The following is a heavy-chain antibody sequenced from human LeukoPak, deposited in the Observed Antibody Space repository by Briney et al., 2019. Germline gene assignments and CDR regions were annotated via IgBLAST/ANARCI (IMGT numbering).Heavy chain of an antibody. Sequence: SETLSLTCTVSGGSISSYYWSWIRQPPGKGLEWIGYIYYSGSTSYNPSLKSRVTISVDTSKNQFSLKLSSVTAADTAVYYCAREMATTAGTSGPFDYWGQGTLVTVSS. CDR2: IYYSGST. D-gene: IGHD5-24*01. CDR1: GGSISSYY. J-gene: IGHJ4*02. V-gene: IGHV4-59*01. CDR3: AREMATTAGTSGPFDY.